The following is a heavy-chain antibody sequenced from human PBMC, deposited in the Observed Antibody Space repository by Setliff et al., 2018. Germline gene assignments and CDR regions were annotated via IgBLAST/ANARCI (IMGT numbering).Heavy chain of an antibody. V-gene: IGHV1-18*01. CDR2: INNYSFKT. CDR3: ARGGAAAAGKKGVFEH. J-gene: IGHJ4*02. CDR1: GYTFTDYG. Sequence: ASVKVSCKTSGYTFTDYGINWVRQAPGQGLEWMGWINNYSFKTTYPQKFLDRVTVTTDTSATTAYMELKNLRSDDTAVYYCARGGAAAAGKKGVFEHWGQGTLVTVSS. D-gene: IGHD6-13*01.